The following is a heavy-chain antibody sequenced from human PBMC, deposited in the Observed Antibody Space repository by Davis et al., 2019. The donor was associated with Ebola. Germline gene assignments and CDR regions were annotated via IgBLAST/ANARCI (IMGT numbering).Heavy chain of an antibody. D-gene: IGHD3-22*01. CDR1: GFTFSSYA. V-gene: IGHV3-43D*03. CDR3: TAYDSTFRNY. J-gene: IGHJ4*02. Sequence: GESLKISCAASGFTFSSYAMSWVRQAPGKGLEWVSLISWDGRSTAYADSVRDRFSISRDNSRNFLYLQMNGLRAEDTALYYCTAYDSTFRNYWGQGTLVTVSS. CDR2: ISWDGRST.